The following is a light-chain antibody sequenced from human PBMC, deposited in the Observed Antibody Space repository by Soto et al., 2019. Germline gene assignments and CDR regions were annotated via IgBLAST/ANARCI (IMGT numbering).Light chain of an antibody. Sequence: PGERATLSCRASQSVNNYLGWYQQKPGQAPRLLIYDASNRATGIPARFSGSGSGTDFTLTISSLEPEDFAVYYCQQRNLWPRTFGQGTKVEIK. CDR3: QQRNLWPRT. CDR2: DAS. CDR1: QSVNNY. V-gene: IGKV3-11*01. J-gene: IGKJ1*01.